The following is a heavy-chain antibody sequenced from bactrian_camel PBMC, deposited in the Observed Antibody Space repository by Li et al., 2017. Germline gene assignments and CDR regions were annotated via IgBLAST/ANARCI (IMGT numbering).Heavy chain of an antibody. CDR3: AADPGCFNNPRRRLSPSAYKH. D-gene: IGHD5*01. CDR1: GFTFNTYT. Sequence: VQLVESGGGLVQPGGSLRLSCAASGFTFNTYTMNWVRQAPGKGLEWVSVINSGGGPNYADSVKGRFTVSQDYAENTIYLQMDNLQPEDTAMYYCAADPGCFNNPRRRLSPSAYKHWGQGTQVTVS. CDR2: INSGGGP. V-gene: IGHV3S42*01. J-gene: IGHJ4*01.